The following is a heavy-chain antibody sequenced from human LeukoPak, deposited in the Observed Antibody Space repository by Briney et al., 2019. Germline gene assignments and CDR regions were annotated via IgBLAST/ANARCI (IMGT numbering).Heavy chain of an antibody. CDR1: GFTFSNAW. V-gene: IGHV3-15*01. D-gene: IGHD4-17*01. J-gene: IGHJ4*02. CDR3: TTDDVLTVTYDY. Sequence: GGSLRLSCAASGFTFSNAWLSWVRQAPGKGLEWVGRIKSKTDGGTTDYAAPVKGRFTISRDDSKNTLYLQMNSLKTEDTAVYYCTTDDVLTVTYDYWGQGTLVTVSS. CDR2: IKSKTDGGTT.